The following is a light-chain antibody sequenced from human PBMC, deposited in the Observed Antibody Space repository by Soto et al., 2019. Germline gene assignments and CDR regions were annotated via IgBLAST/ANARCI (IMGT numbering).Light chain of an antibody. CDR1: SGHSTYA. CDR3: QTWGSGYLV. Sequence: QPVLTQSPSASASLGASVELTCTLSSGHSTYAIAWHQQQPEKGPRYLMKVNNDGSHTKGDGIPDRFSGSSSGTERYLTISSLQSEDEAEYYCQTWGSGYLVFGGGTKLTVL. J-gene: IGLJ3*02. V-gene: IGLV4-69*01. CDR2: VNNDGSH.